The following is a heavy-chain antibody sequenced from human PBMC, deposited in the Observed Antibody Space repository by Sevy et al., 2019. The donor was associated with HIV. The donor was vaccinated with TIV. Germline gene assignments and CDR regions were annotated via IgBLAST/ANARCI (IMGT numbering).Heavy chain of an antibody. V-gene: IGHV1-2*02. Sequence: ASVKVSCKASGYTFTGYYMHWVRQAPGQGLEWMGWINPNSGGTNYAQKFQGRVTMTRDTSISTAYMELSRLRSDDTAVYYCAREVTGRFQGYYWGQGTLVTVSS. J-gene: IGHJ4*02. CDR1: GYTFTGYY. CDR3: AREVTGRFQGYY. CDR2: INPNSGGT. D-gene: IGHD3-10*01.